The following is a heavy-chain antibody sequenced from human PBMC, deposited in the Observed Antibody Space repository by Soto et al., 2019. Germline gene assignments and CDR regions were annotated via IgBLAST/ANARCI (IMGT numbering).Heavy chain of an antibody. V-gene: IGHV6-1*01. J-gene: IGHJ5*02. Sequence: PSQTLSLTCAISGYSVSINIAAFNLIRHSPSRVLEWLGRTYYRSKWYNDYAVSVKSRITINPDTSKNQFSLQLNSVTPEDTAVYYCAHKPIAADGAKWLEQWGKGTLVNVSS. CDR3: AHKPIAADGAKWLEQ. D-gene: IGHD6-13*01. CDR1: GYSVSINIAA. CDR2: TYYRSKWYN.